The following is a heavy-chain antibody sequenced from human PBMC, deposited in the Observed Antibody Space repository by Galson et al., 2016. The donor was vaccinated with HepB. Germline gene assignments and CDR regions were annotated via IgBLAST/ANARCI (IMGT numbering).Heavy chain of an antibody. CDR1: GFTFSSYA. J-gene: IGHJ4*02. D-gene: IGHD2-2*01. Sequence: SLRLSCAASGFTFSSYAMHWVRQAPGKGLEWVAMISSDGSDDYYAESVKGRFSISRDHSKDTLFLQLNSLRAEDTALYYCAKDAGSSVSYYYFDYWGQGTLVTVSS. CDR3: AKDAGSSVSYYYFDY. CDR2: ISSDGSDD. V-gene: IGHV3-30*04.